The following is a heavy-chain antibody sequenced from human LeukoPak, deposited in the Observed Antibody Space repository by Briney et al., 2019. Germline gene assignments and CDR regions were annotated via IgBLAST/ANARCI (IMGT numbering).Heavy chain of an antibody. CDR3: ATMVRGAPFWYGVDV. D-gene: IGHD3-10*01. CDR1: GGSISNYY. V-gene: IGHV4-59*01. CDR2: PHVSGTN. Sequence: SETLSLTCSVSGGSISNYYCIWIRQPPGKGLEYIGYPHVSGTNDYNPSLKSRVTISIDGSMNQFSLELSSVTAADTAVYYCATMVRGAPFWYGVDVWGQGTTVTVSS. J-gene: IGHJ6*02.